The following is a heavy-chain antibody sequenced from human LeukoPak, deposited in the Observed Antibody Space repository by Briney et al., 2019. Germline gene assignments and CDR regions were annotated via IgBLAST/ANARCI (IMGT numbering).Heavy chain of an antibody. J-gene: IGHJ4*02. V-gene: IGHV1-69*05. CDR2: IIPIFGTA. CDR1: VGTFSSYA. Sequence: ASVNVSCKASVGTFSSYAIGWGRHPPGQGLEWGGGIIPIFGTANYTQKLQGRVTITTDESTNTAYMERTSLRSEATVVYWWGGGATGDYWGQGTLVTVSS. D-gene: IGHD3-16*01. CDR3: GGGATGDY.